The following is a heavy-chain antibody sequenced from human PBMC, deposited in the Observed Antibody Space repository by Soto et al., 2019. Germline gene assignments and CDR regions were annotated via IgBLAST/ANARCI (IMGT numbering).Heavy chain of an antibody. Sequence: QVQLVQSGAEVKKPGSSVKVSCKASGGTFSSYAISWVRQAPGQGLERMGGIIPIFGTANYAQKFQGRVTITADESTSTAYMELSSLRSEDTAVYYCASPGGGSYHPKYDYWGQGTLVTVSS. CDR2: IIPIFGTA. J-gene: IGHJ4*02. CDR3: ASPGGGSYHPKYDY. D-gene: IGHD1-26*01. V-gene: IGHV1-69*01. CDR1: GGTFSSYA.